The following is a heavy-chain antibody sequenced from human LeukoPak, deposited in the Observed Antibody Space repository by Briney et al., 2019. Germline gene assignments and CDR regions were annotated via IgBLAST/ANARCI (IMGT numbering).Heavy chain of an antibody. CDR3: ARGTYYYDGSGYYPNFDY. J-gene: IGHJ4*02. Sequence: PGGSLRLSCAASGFTFSSYAMHWVRQAPGKGLEWVAVISYDGSNKYYADSVKGRFTISRDNSKNTLYLQMNSLRAEDTAVYYCARGTYYYDGSGYYPNFDYWGQGTLVTVSS. CDR1: GFTFSSYA. D-gene: IGHD3-22*01. CDR2: ISYDGSNK. V-gene: IGHV3-30-3*01.